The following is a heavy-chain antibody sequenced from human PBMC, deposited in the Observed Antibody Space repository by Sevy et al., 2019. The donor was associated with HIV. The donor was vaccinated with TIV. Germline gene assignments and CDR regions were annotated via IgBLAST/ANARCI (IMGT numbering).Heavy chain of an antibody. CDR1: GDSISSSFYY. CDR3: ARLVYSNYYFDY. J-gene: IGHJ4*02. D-gene: IGHD4-4*01. Sequence: SETLSLTCTVSGDSISSSFYYWGWIRQPPGKGLEWIGSIYYSGSTYYNPSLQSRVTVFVDTSKNQFSLNLSSVTAADTAIYYCARLVYSNYYFDYWGQGTLVTVSS. V-gene: IGHV4-39*01. CDR2: IYYSGST.